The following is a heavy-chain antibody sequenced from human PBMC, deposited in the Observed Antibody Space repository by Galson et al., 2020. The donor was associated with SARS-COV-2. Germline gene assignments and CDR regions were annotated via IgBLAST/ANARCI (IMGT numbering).Heavy chain of an antibody. CDR3: SRVWERGFSYGNWFDP. V-gene: IGHV1-8*01. CDR1: GYTFTNYD. J-gene: IGHJ5*02. CDR2: MNPKRGNT. D-gene: IGHD5-18*01. Sequence: ASVKDSCKAPGYTFTNYDINWVRQATGEGLEWMGWMNPKRGNTGYVQKFRGRVTMTTDTSTSTAYMELSRLRSEDTGVYYCSRVWERGFSYGNWFDPWGQGTLVTVSS.